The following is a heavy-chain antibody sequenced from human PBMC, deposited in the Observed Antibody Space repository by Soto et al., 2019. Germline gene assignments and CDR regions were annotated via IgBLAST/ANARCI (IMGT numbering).Heavy chain of an antibody. V-gene: IGHV4-59*01. CDR3: ARVGKGYYDSSGYYIPNYYYGMDV. J-gene: IGHJ6*02. CDR2: IYYSGST. CDR1: GGSISSYY. Sequence: SETLSLTCTVSGGSISSYYWSWIRQPPGKGLEWIGYIYYSGSTNYNPSLKSRVTISVDTSKNQFSLKLSSVTAADTAVYYCARVGKGYYDSSGYYIPNYYYGMDVWGQGTTVTVSS. D-gene: IGHD3-22*01.